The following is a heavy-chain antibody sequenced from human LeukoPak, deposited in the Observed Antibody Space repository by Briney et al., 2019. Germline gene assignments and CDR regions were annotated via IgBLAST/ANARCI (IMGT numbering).Heavy chain of an antibody. J-gene: IGHJ4*02. Sequence: GGSLRLSCAASGFTFSSYSMNWVRQAPGKGLEWVSSISSSSSYIYYADSVKGRFTISRDNAKNSLYLQMNSLRAEDTAVYYCARGWGGYCSSTSCSHFDYWGQGTLVTVSS. CDR3: ARGWGGYCSSTSCSHFDY. V-gene: IGHV3-21*01. CDR2: ISSSSSYI. CDR1: GFTFSSYS. D-gene: IGHD2-2*01.